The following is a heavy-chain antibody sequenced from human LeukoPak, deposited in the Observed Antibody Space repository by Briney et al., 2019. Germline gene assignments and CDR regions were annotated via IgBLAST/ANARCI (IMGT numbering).Heavy chain of an antibody. CDR2: IRSKPNSYAT. V-gene: IGHV3-73*01. J-gene: IGHJ4*02. CDR1: GFTFSGSA. Sequence: GGSLRLSCAASGFTFSGSAMHWVRQASGKGLEWLGRIRSKPNSYATAYAASVKGRFTFSRDVSKNTAYLQMDSLKIEDTAVYYCSSHCSSTNCYLFYWGQGTLVTVSS. CDR3: SSHCSSTNCYLFY. D-gene: IGHD2-2*01.